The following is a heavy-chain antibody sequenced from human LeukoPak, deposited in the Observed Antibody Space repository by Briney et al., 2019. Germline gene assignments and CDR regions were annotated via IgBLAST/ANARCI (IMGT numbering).Heavy chain of an antibody. CDR3: ARDQGSSWYMYYYYYMDV. Sequence: PGGSLRLSCAASGFTFSSYWMSWVRQAPGKGLEWVANIKQDGSEKYYVDSMKGRFTISRDNAKNSLYLQMNSPRAEDTAVYYCARDQGSSWYMYYYYYMDVWGKGTTVTVSS. V-gene: IGHV3-7*01. D-gene: IGHD6-13*01. CDR1: GFTFSSYW. CDR2: IKQDGSEK. J-gene: IGHJ6*03.